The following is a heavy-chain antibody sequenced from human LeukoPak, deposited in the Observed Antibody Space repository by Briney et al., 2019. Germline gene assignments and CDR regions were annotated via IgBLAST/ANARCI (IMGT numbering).Heavy chain of an antibody. D-gene: IGHD3-16*01. V-gene: IGHV3-33*01. CDR3: ARPESWGYYGMDV. CDR1: GFTFSTYV. J-gene: IGHJ6*02. Sequence: TGGALRLSCAASGFTFSTYVMHWVPQAPGKGLGWVAVIWYDGSNKHYADSVKGRFTISRDNSKNALYLQMNSLRAEDTAVYYCARPESWGYYGMDVWGQGTTVTVSS. CDR2: IWYDGSNK.